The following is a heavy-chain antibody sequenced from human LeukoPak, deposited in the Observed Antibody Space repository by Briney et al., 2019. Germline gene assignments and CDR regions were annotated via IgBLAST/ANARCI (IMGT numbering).Heavy chain of an antibody. D-gene: IGHD2-2*01. CDR1: GGSIRSSYYY. J-gene: IGHJ4*02. Sequence: SETLSLTCTVSGGSIRSSYYYWSWIRQPPGKGLEWIGEINHSGSTNYNPSLKSRVTISVDTSKNQFSLKLSSVTAADTAVYYCARGFQDIVVVPAAMGYDYWGQGTLVTVSS. CDR3: ARGFQDIVVVPAAMGYDY. CDR2: INHSGST. V-gene: IGHV4-39*07.